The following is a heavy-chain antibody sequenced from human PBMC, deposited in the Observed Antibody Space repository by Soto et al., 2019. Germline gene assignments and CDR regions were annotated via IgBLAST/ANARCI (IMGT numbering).Heavy chain of an antibody. V-gene: IGHV4-59*08. Sequence: QVQLQESGPGLVKPSETLSLTCTVSGGSISSYYWSWIRQPPGKGLEWIGYIFYSGSTNYYPSLKSRVTISVDTSENQFSLKLSSVTAADTAVYYCARRYSSSLDFWGQGTLVTVSS. CDR1: GGSISSYY. J-gene: IGHJ4*02. CDR3: ARRYSSSLDF. CDR2: IFYSGST. D-gene: IGHD6-13*01.